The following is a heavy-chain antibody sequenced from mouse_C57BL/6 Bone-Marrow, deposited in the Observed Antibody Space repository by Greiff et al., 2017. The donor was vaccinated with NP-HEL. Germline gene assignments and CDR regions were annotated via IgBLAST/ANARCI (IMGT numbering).Heavy chain of an antibody. CDR3: ARWGGGYPFDY. J-gene: IGHJ2*01. CDR1: GYTFTSYW. CDR2: IDPSDSET. Sequence: QVHVKQPGAELVRPGSSVKLSCKASGYTFTSYWMHWVKQRPIQGLEWIGNIDPSDSETHYNQKFKDKATLTVDKSSSTAYMQLSSLTSEDSAVYYCARWGGGYPFDYWGQGTTLTVSS. V-gene: IGHV1-52*01. D-gene: IGHD2-2*01.